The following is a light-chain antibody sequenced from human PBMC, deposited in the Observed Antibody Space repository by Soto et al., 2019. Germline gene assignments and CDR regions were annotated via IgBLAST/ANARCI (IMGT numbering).Light chain of an antibody. CDR3: QQCGGTPQT. V-gene: IGKV3-20*01. CDR2: GAS. CDR1: QIISSTY. J-gene: IGKJ1*01. Sequence: EIVLTQSPGTPSLSPGERATLSCRASQIISSTYLAWYQQKPGQAPRLLIYGASSRATGIPDRFSGSGSGTDFTLTISRLEPEDFAVYYCQQCGGTPQTFGQGTKVEIK.